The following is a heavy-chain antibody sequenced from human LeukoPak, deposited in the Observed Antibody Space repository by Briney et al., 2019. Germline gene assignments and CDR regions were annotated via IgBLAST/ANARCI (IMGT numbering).Heavy chain of an antibody. J-gene: IGHJ6*03. Sequence: GASVKVSCKASGYTFTGYYVHWVRQAPGQGLEWMGWINPNSGGTNYAQKFQGRVTMTRDTSISTAYMELSRLRSDDTAVYYCARDGRRGPGDYYYMDVWGKGTTVTVSS. CDR2: INPNSGGT. CDR1: GYTFTGYY. V-gene: IGHV1-2*02. D-gene: IGHD1-1*01. CDR3: ARDGRRGPGDYYYMDV.